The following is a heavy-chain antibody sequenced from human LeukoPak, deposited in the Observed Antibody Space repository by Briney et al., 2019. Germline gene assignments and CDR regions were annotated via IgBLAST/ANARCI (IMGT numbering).Heavy chain of an antibody. CDR1: GYTFTGYY. V-gene: IGHV1-2*02. CDR3: ASHEVEAAGSPPYYYYYMDV. CDR2: INPNSGGT. J-gene: IGHJ6*03. D-gene: IGHD6-13*01. Sequence: GASVKVSCKASGYTFTGYYMHWVRQAPGQGLEWMGWINPNSGGTNYAQKFQGRVTMTRDTSISTAYMELSRLRSDDTAVYYCASHEVEAAGSPPYYYYYMDVWGKGTTVTVSS.